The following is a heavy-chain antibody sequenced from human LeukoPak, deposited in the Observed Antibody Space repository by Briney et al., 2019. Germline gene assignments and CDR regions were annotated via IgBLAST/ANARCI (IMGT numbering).Heavy chain of an antibody. V-gene: IGHV4-39*01. Sequence: SETLSLTCTVSGGSISSSSYYWGWIRQPPGKGLEWIRSIYYSGSTYYNPSLKSRVTISVDTSKNQFSLKLSPVTAADTAVYYCAGLGDYYGSGSYRGNYYYYMDVWGKGTTVTISS. J-gene: IGHJ6*03. D-gene: IGHD3-10*01. CDR2: IYYSGST. CDR3: AGLGDYYGSGSYRGNYYYYMDV. CDR1: GGSISSSSYY.